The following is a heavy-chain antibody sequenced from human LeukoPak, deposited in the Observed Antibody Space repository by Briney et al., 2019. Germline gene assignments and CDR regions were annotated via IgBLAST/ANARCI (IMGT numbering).Heavy chain of an antibody. V-gene: IGHV3-30-3*01. CDR3: ARDLSPTMADFSMDY. J-gene: IGHJ4*02. CDR1: GFTFSSYA. D-gene: IGHD3/OR15-3a*01. CDR2: ISYDGSNK. Sequence: GGSLRLSCAASGFTFSSYAMHWVRQAPGKGLEWVAVISYDGSNKYYADSVKGRFTISRDNSKNTLYLQMNSLRAEDTAVYYCARDLSPTMADFSMDYWGQGTLVTVSS.